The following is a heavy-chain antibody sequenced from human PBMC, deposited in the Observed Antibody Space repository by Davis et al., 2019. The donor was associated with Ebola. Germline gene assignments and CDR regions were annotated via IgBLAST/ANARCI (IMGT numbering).Heavy chain of an antibody. Sequence: GGSLRLSCAASGFTFSGSAMHWVRQASGKGLEWVGRIRSKANNYATAYAASVKGRFTISRDDSKNTAYLQMNSLKTEDTAVYYCTTAGGSSGYYYYYYGMDVWGQGTTVTVSS. CDR3: TTAGGSSGYYYYYYGMDV. J-gene: IGHJ6*02. CDR2: IRSKANNYAT. V-gene: IGHV3-73*01. D-gene: IGHD3-22*01. CDR1: GFTFSGSA.